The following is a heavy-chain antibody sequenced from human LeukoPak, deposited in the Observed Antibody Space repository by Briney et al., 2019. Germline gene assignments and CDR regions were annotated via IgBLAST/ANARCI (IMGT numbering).Heavy chain of an antibody. Sequence: GGSLRLSCVASGFSFDDYGMFWVRQTPGKGLEWVSGISWNGGNIGYADSVKGRFTISRDNAKNSLYLQMNSLRAEDTAVYYCARATGYGAYYFDYWGQGTLVTVSS. J-gene: IGHJ4*02. CDR2: ISWNGGNI. D-gene: IGHD4/OR15-4a*01. V-gene: IGHV3-20*04. CDR1: GFSFDDYG. CDR3: ARATGYGAYYFDY.